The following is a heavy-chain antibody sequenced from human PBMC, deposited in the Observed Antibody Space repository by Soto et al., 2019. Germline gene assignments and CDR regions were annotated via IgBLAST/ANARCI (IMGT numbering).Heavy chain of an antibody. J-gene: IGHJ4*02. CDR1: GGTFSNYA. V-gene: IGHV1-69*01. Sequence: QVQLVQSGAEVKKPGSSVKVSCRASGGTFSNYAFSWVRQAPGQGLEWMGGIIPIFGTANYAQRFQGRVTITADESTSTAYMELSSLRSDDTAMYYCARVGYGDYGKPFDYWGQGTLITVSS. CDR3: ARVGYGDYGKPFDY. D-gene: IGHD4-17*01. CDR2: IIPIFGTA.